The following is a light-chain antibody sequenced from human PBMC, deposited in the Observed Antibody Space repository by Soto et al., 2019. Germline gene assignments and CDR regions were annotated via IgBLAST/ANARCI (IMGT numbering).Light chain of an antibody. CDR2: EAS. CDR1: QSVRGNY. J-gene: IGKJ2*01. Sequence: FVLTQSPGTLSLSPGERATFSCRASQSVRGNYIAWYQQKPGQAPRVLIFEASKRATGTPDRFSGSGSGTDFPLTISRLEPEDFAVFYCQQYVNSPFTFGQGTKLEI. V-gene: IGKV3-20*01. CDR3: QQYVNSPFT.